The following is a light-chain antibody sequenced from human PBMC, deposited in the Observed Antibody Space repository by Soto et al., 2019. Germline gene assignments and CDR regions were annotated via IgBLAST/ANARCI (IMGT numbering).Light chain of an antibody. V-gene: IGKV1-5*01. CDR3: QQYNSYSWT. J-gene: IGKJ1*01. CDR2: DDP. CDR1: QSISGW. Sequence: DIQMTQSPSTLSASVGDRVIITCRASQSISGWLAWNQQKPGKAPNLLTYDDPSLESGVPSRSSGSGPGTEFTLTISSLQPDDFATYYGQQYNSYSWTFGHGTKVDIK.